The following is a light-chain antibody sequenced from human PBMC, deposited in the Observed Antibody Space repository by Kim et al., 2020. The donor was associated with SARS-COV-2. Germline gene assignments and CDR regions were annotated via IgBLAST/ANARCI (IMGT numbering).Light chain of an antibody. V-gene: IGLV6-57*03. Sequence: VPLSGPLHGGTIATNNGHLYQLRPGRAPTIVIYGDHQRPSGVPERFSGSSDPPSNSASLTISGLETEDEAEYYCQSYDATIRVFGGGTQLTVL. CDR3: QSYDATIRV. CDR2: GDH. CDR1: GGTIATNN. J-gene: IGLJ3*02.